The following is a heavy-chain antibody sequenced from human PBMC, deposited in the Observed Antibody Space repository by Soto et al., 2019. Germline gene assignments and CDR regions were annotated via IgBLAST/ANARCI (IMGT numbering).Heavy chain of an antibody. V-gene: IGHV1-58*01. Sequence: SVKVSCKASGFTFTTSAVQWVRQARGQRLEWIGWIVVGSGNTIYAQRFQERVAITRDMSTSTAYMELSSLRSEDTAVYYCAAVGIASVGYYNGMDVWGQGTTVTVSS. D-gene: IGHD6-13*01. CDR3: AAVGIASVGYYNGMDV. J-gene: IGHJ6*02. CDR1: GFTFTTSA. CDR2: IVVGSGNT.